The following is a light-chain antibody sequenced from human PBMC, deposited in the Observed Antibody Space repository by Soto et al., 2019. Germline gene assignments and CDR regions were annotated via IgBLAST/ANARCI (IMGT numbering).Light chain of an antibody. CDR3: QQYKDWPPYT. Sequence: EILMTQSQDTLSVSLGERATLSCRASQSISSNLAWYQQKPGRAPRLLIYGATTRATGVPARFSGGRSGTEFTLTISSLQSEDFAVYYCQQYKDWPPYTFGQGTKLEIK. CDR2: GAT. CDR1: QSISSN. J-gene: IGKJ2*01. V-gene: IGKV3-15*01.